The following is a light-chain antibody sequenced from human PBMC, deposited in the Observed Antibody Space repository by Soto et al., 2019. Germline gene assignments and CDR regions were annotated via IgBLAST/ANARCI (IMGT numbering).Light chain of an antibody. Sequence: DIPMTQSPSSLSASVGDRVTITCRASQTIRTYLNWYQQKPGKAPKLLIFGASTLQSGVPSRFSGSGSGTDFTLTISSLQPEDFATYYCQQGYSTPPLYTFGQGTKLEIK. V-gene: IGKV1-39*01. CDR3: QQGYSTPPLYT. CDR1: QTIRTY. CDR2: GAS. J-gene: IGKJ2*01.